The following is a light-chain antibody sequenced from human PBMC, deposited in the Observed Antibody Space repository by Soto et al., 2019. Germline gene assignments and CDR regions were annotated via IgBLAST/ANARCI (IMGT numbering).Light chain of an antibody. V-gene: IGKV1-39*01. Sequence: DIQMTQSPSSLSASVGDRVTISCRTSQSISTYLNWYQQKPGTAPRLLIYRASSVKSGVPPRFSGGGSGRDFTLTISSLRPEDIATYFCQHSYGSPPWTFGQGTKVEV. J-gene: IGKJ1*01. CDR3: QHSYGSPPWT. CDR1: QSISTY. CDR2: RAS.